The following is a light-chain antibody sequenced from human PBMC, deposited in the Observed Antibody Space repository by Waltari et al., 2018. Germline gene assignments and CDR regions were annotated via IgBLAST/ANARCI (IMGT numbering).Light chain of an antibody. J-gene: IGKJ4*01. CDR1: QSVSRF. Sequence: EVVMTQSPATLSVYPGERVTLSCRASQSVSRFVAWYQQKPGQAPRLLIYGASTRATGIPARFSGSGSGTEFTLTISSLQSEDFAVYYCQQYNDWPPLTFGGGTKLEIK. CDR3: QQYNDWPPLT. CDR2: GAS. V-gene: IGKV3-15*01.